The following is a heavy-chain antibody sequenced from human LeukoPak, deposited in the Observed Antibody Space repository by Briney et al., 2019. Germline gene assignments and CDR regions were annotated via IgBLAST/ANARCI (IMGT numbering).Heavy chain of an antibody. CDR3: ARDNVVVPAAMPYYYYGMDV. Sequence: GSSVKVSFKASGGTFSSYAISWVRQAPGQGLEWMGRIIPILGIANYAQKFQGRVTITADKSTSTAYMELSSLRSEDTAVYYCARDNVVVPAAMPYYYYGMDVWGQGTTVTVSS. CDR1: GGTFSSYA. V-gene: IGHV1-69*04. D-gene: IGHD2-2*01. CDR2: IIPILGIA. J-gene: IGHJ6*02.